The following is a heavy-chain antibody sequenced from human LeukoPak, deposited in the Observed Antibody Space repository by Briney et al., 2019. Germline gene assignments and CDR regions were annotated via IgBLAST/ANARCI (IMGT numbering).Heavy chain of an antibody. V-gene: IGHV4-38-2*02. Sequence: SETLSLTCTVSGYSISSGYYWGWIRQPPGKGLEWIGSIYHSGSTYYNPSLKSRVTISVDTSKNQLSLKLSSVTAADTAVYYCAREEGRIVGATTLDYWGQGTLVTVSS. CDR2: IYHSGST. CDR3: AREEGRIVGATTLDY. J-gene: IGHJ4*02. CDR1: GYSISSGYY. D-gene: IGHD1-26*01.